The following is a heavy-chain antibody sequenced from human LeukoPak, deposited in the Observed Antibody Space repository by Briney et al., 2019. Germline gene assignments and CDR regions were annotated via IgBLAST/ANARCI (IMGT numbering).Heavy chain of an antibody. CDR3: ASGSNRDWLSIDY. J-gene: IGHJ4*02. D-gene: IGHD3-9*01. CDR2: IYTSGST. Sequence: PSETLSLTCTVSGGSISSYHWSWIRQPAWKGLEWIGRIYTSGSTNYNPSLKSRVTMSVDTSKNQFSLKLSSVTAADTAVYYCASGSNRDWLSIDYWGQGTLVTVSS. V-gene: IGHV4-4*07. CDR1: GGSISSYH.